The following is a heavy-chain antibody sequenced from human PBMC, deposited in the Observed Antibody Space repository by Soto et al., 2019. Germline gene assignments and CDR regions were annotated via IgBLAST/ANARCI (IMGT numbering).Heavy chain of an antibody. D-gene: IGHD2-2*01. J-gene: IGHJ5*02. CDR3: ARCSLVVVPAPGFDP. CDR1: GGSISSGGYY. Sequence: SETLSLTCTVSGGSISSGGYYWSWIRQHPGKGLEWIGYIYYSGTTYYNPSLKSRVTISVDTSKNQFSLKLSSVSAADTALYYCARCSLVVVPAPGFDPWGRGTLVTVPQ. CDR2: IYYSGTT. V-gene: IGHV4-31*03.